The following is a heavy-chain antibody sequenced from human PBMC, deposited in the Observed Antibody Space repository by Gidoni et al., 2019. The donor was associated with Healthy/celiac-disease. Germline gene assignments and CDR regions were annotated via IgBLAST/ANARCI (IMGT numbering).Heavy chain of an antibody. J-gene: IGHJ5*02. CDR2: IRSKTYGGST. Sequence: EVQLVASGGGFVKPGRSLRLSCTASDFTFGDYAMRLFRQAPGKGLEGVGFIRSKTYGGSTEYAASVKCRFTISRDDSKSIAYLQMNSLKTEDTAVYYCTRTYSSSWYSPDWFDPWGQGTLVTFSS. CDR1: DFTFGDYA. D-gene: IGHD6-13*01. V-gene: IGHV3-49*05. CDR3: TRTYSSSWYSPDWFDP.